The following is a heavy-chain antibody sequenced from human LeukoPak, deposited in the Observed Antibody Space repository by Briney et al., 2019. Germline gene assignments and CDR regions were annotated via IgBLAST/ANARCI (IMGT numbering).Heavy chain of an antibody. Sequence: GGSLRLSCAASGFTFSSYAMSWVRQAPGKGLGWVSAISGSGGSTYYADSVKGRFTISRDNSKNTLYLQMNSLRAEDTAVYYCANTLRPTYYYDSSGYYPFDYWGQGTLVTVSS. CDR2: ISGSGGST. J-gene: IGHJ4*02. CDR1: GFTFSSYA. CDR3: ANTLRPTYYYDSSGYYPFDY. D-gene: IGHD3-22*01. V-gene: IGHV3-23*01.